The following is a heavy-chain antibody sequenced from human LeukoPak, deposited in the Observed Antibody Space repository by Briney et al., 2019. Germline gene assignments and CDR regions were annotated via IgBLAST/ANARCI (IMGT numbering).Heavy chain of an antibody. CDR3: ARTAAAGTSQFYMRPFDL. CDR2: INPNSGGT. Sequence: ASVKVSCKASGYTFTGYYVHWGRRAPGQGLGWMGWINPNSGGTNYAQKYQGRVTMTRDTSISTPYLELSRLRSDDTAVYYCARTAAAGTSQFYMRPFDLWGQGTLVTVSS. J-gene: IGHJ5*02. V-gene: IGHV1-2*02. D-gene: IGHD6-13*01. CDR1: GYTFTGYY.